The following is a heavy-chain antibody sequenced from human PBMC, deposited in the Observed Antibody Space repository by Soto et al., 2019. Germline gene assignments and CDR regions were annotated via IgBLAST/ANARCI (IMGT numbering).Heavy chain of an antibody. CDR1: GFTFSNHV. CDR3: GNGLENHYNSDY. D-gene: IGHD3-10*01. CDR2: INSRGDNT. Sequence: EVQLLESGGGLVQPGGSLRLSCAASGFTFSNHVMSWVRQAPGKGPEWVSSINSRGDNTYYAGSVRGRFTISIDNSKSTLYLQMNSLRAEDTAVYYCGNGLENHYNSDYWGQGTLVTVSS. V-gene: IGHV3-23*01. J-gene: IGHJ4*02.